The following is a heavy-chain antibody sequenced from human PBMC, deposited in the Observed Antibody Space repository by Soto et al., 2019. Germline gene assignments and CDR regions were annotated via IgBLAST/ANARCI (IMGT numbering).Heavy chain of an antibody. V-gene: IGHV1-46*01. D-gene: IGHD1-26*01. CDR1: GYSFTNYY. CDR2: INPSGGST. J-gene: IGHJ4*02. Sequence: QVQLVQSGVEVKKPGASVNVSCKASGYSFTNYYIHWVRQAPGQGLEWMGIINPSGGSTNYAQKFQGRVTMTRDTSSSTVYMEVSSLRSEDTAVYYCARDSFHGGIYSYFDYWCQGSLVAVSS. CDR3: ARDSFHGGIYSYFDY.